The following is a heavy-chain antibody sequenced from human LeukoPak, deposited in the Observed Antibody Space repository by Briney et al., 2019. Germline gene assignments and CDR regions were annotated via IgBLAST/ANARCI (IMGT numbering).Heavy chain of an antibody. Sequence: SETLSLTCTVSGGSISSGGYYWSWIRQHPGKGLEWIGYIYYSGSTYYNPSLKSRVTISVDTSKNQFSLKLSSVTAADTAVYYCASAPFPSVLWFGVLFDYWGQGTLVTVSS. CDR1: GGSISSGGYY. D-gene: IGHD3-10*01. J-gene: IGHJ4*02. V-gene: IGHV4-31*03. CDR2: IYYSGST. CDR3: ASAPFPSVLWFGVLFDY.